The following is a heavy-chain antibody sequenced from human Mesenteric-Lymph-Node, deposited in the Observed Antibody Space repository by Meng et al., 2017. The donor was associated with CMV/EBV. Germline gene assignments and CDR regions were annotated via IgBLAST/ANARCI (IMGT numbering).Heavy chain of an antibody. D-gene: IGHD3/OR15-3a*01. J-gene: IGHJ6*02. V-gene: IGHV3-30*02. Sequence: GESLKISCAASGFTFSSCGIHWVRQAPGKGLEWVAFMRCDGSNTYSADSVKGRFTISRDNSKNTLYLQMNSLRAEDTAVYYCARSLGHMIFGVVIEEDYGMDVWGQGTTVTVSS. CDR3: ARSLGHMIFGVVIEEDYGMDV. CDR2: MRCDGSNT. CDR1: GFTFSSCG.